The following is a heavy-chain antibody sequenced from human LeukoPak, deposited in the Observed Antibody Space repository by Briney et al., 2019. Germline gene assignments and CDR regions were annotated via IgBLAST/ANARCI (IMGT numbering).Heavy chain of an antibody. CDR1: GFTFSRSA. D-gene: IGHD5-18*01. CDR2: IWYDGSNK. Sequence: PGGSLRLSCAVSGFTFSRSAMSWVRQAPDKGLEWVSLIWYDGSNKYYADSVKGRFTISRDNSKNTLNLQMNSLRAEDTALYYCARDRAMVVGSSWYYDYWGQGTLVTVS. CDR3: ARDRAMVVGSSWYYDY. J-gene: IGHJ4*02. V-gene: IGHV3-33*07.